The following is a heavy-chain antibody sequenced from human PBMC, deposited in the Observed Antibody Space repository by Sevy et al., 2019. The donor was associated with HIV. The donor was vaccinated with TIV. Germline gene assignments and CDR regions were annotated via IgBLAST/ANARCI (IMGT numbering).Heavy chain of an antibody. J-gene: IGHJ4*02. CDR1: GFTFTNAW. Sequence: GGSLRLSCAASGFTFTNAWMNWVRQAPGMRLEWVGRIKGKTNGGTTDYAAPVKGRFIISTDDSKNTLYLQMTSLKIEDTAVYYCTTERDYFDISTCYPEIVPIAYWGQGKLVTVSS. D-gene: IGHD3-22*01. V-gene: IGHV3-15*07. CDR2: IKGKTNGGTT. CDR3: TTERDYFDISTCYPEIVPIAY.